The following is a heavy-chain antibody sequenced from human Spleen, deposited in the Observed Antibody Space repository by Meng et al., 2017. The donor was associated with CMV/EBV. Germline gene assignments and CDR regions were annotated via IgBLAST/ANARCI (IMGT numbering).Heavy chain of an antibody. V-gene: IGHV4-31*02. Sequence: VSRASIIIGGFYWGWFRQHPGKGLEWIGFIYFSGTTYYNPSLKSRITLSLDTSKNQFSLKLTSVTAADTAVYYCARDIEGTNYFDYWGQGILVTVSS. J-gene: IGHJ4*02. D-gene: IGHD1-7*01. CDR1: RASIIIGGFY. CDR2: IYFSGTT. CDR3: ARDIEGTNYFDY.